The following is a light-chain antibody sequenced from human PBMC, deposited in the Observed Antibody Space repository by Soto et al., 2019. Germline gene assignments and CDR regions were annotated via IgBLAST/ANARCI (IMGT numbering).Light chain of an antibody. CDR1: SSNIGSNT. Sequence: QSVLTQPPSASGTPGLRVTISCSGSSSNIGSNTVSWYQHLPGTAPKLLIYNNDRRPSGVPDRFSGSKSDTSASLAISGLQSKDEADYYCAAWDVSLNGWVFGGGTKLTVL. V-gene: IGLV1-44*01. CDR3: AAWDVSLNGWV. J-gene: IGLJ3*02. CDR2: NND.